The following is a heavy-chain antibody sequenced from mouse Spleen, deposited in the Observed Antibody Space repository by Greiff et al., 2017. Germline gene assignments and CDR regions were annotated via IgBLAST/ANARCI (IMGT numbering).Heavy chain of an antibody. J-gene: IGHJ2*01. Sequence: VQLQQSGAELVRPGSSVKISCKASGYAFSSYWMNWVKQRPGQGLEWIGQIYPGDGDTNYNGKFKGKATLTADKSSSTAYMQLSSLTSEDSAVYFCARSDGYYIDYWGQGTTLTVSS. V-gene: IGHV1-80*01. CDR2: IYPGDGDT. D-gene: IGHD2-3*01. CDR1: GYAFSSYW. CDR3: ARSDGYYIDY.